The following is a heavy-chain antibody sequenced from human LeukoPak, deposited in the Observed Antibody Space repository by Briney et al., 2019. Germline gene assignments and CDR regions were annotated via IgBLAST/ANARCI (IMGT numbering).Heavy chain of an antibody. CDR1: GFTFSSYS. J-gene: IGHJ4*02. CDR3: ARFRSSWGYYFDY. V-gene: IGHV3-21*01. D-gene: IGHD6-13*01. CDR2: ISSSSSYI. Sequence: GGSLRLSCAASGFTFSSYSMNWVRQAPGKGLEWVSSISSSSSYIYYADSVKGRFTISRDNAKNSLHLQMNSLRAEDTAVYYCARFRSSWGYYFDYWGQGTLVTVSS.